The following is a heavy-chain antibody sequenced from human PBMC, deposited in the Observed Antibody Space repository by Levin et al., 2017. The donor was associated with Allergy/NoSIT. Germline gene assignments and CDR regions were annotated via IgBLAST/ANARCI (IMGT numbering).Heavy chain of an antibody. CDR1: GFTFNSYA. D-gene: IGHD3-3*01. CDR2: ISGSGGST. Sequence: QAGGSLRLSCAASGFTFNSYAMSWVRQAPGKGLEWVSAISGSGGSTFYADSVKGRFTISRDNSKNTLFLQMNSLRAEDTAVYYCAKDLRTLFGEVDYWGQGTLLTVSS. J-gene: IGHJ4*02. V-gene: IGHV3-23*01. CDR3: AKDLRTLFGEVDY.